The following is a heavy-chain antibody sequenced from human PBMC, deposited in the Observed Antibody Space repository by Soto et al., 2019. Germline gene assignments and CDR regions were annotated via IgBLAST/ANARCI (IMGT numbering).Heavy chain of an antibody. Sequence: QVRLQEWGPGLVKPSQTLSLKCSVSGGSITTGGRYWSWIRQLPGQGLEWIGDIYSSGNTYYNPSLKSRVTISVEAAKNQFSLKLSSVTAADTAVYYCAQALVFTGGDGFDIWGQGRLVTVSS. J-gene: IGHJ3*02. CDR3: AQALVFTGGDGFDI. V-gene: IGHV4-31*02. CDR2: IYSSGNT. D-gene: IGHD1-1*01. CDR1: GGSITTGGRY.